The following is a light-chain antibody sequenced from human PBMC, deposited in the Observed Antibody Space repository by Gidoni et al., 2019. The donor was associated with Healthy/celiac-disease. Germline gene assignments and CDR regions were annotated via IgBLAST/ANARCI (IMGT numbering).Light chain of an antibody. CDR1: QSISSY. V-gene: IGKV1-39*01. CDR2: AAS. Sequence: DIQMTQSPSSLSASVGDRVTITCRASQSISSYFNWYQQKPGKAPKLLIYAASSLQSGVPSRFSGSGSGTDFTLTISSLQPEDFATYYCQQSYSTPRDTFGGGTKVEIK. CDR3: QQSYSTPRDT. J-gene: IGKJ4*01.